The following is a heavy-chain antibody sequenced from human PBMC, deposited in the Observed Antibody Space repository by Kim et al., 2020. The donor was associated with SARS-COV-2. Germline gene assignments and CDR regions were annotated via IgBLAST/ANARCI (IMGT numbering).Heavy chain of an antibody. V-gene: IGHV3-23*01. CDR3: AARRSGYYFDY. Sequence: GGSLRLSCAASGITFSNYAMTWVRQAPGKGLEWVSVITASCDITYYADSVRGRFTISRDNSKNTHYLQMQSLRAEDTAVYYCAARRSGYYFDYWGQGAL. J-gene: IGHJ4*02. CDR2: ITASCDIT. CDR1: GITFSNYA. D-gene: IGHD5-12*01.